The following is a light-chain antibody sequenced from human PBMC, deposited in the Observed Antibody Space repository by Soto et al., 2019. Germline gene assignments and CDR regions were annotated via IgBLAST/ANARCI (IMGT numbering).Light chain of an antibody. CDR2: AAS. CDR3: QHSYSNTSFT. Sequence: DIKMTQSPSSLSASVGGRVTITCRASQSIRNYLNWYQQKPGKAPKLLIYAASSLRSGVPSRFSGSGSGTDFTLTISRLQPEDFATYYCQHSYSNTSFTFGPGTKVDVK. J-gene: IGKJ3*01. CDR1: QSIRNY. V-gene: IGKV1-39*01.